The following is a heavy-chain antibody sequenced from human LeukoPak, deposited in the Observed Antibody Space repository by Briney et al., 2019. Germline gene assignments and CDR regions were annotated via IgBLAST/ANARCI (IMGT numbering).Heavy chain of an antibody. CDR3: AREFAVVAARCFDY. CDR2: INPNSGGT. V-gene: IGHV1-2*02. D-gene: IGHD2-15*01. J-gene: IGHJ4*02. CDR1: GYTFTGYY. Sequence: ASVKVSCKASGYTFTGYYMHWVRQAPGQGLEWMGWINPNSGGTNYAQKFQGRVTMTRDTSISTAYMELSRLRSDDTAVYYCAREFAVVAARCFDYWGQGTLVTASS.